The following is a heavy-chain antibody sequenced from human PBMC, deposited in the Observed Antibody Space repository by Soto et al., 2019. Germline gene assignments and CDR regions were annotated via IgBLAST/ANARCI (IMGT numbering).Heavy chain of an antibody. CDR3: ARGGYYGSGSIKRVYYYGMDV. J-gene: IGHJ6*02. V-gene: IGHV4-4*07. CDR2: IYTSGST. Sequence: WETLSLTCTVYGGSISSYYWSWIRQPAGKGLEWIGRIYTSGSTNYNPSLKSRVAMSVDTSKNQFSLKLSSVTAADTAVYYCARGGYYGSGSIKRVYYYGMDVWGQGTLVTVS. CDR1: GGSISSYY. D-gene: IGHD3-10*01.